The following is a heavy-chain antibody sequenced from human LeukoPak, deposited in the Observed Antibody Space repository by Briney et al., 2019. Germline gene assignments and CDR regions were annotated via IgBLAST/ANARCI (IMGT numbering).Heavy chain of an antibody. CDR3: AKGDFDY. CDR1: GFTFDDYA. V-gene: IGHV3-43D*04. Sequence: PGGSLRLSCAASGFTFDDYAMHWVRQAPGKGLEWVSLISWDGGSTYYADSVKGRFTTSRDNSKNSLYLQMNSLRAEDTALYCCAKGDFDYRGQGTMVTVSS. J-gene: IGHJ4*02. CDR2: ISWDGGST.